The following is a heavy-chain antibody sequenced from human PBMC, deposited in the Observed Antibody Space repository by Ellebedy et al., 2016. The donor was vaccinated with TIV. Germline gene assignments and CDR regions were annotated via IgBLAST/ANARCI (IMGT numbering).Heavy chain of an antibody. CDR1: GDSISISTTNY. Sequence: SETLSLTXSVSGDSISISTTNYWGWIRQPPGKGLEWIGMFSHSGNIYYNPSLKTRVTISVDTSKNQFSLKLTSVTAADTALYYCARHYPGGYPGGVWGKGTTVTVSS. CDR3: ARHYPGGYPGGV. V-gene: IGHV4-39*01. CDR2: FSHSGNI. D-gene: IGHD2-15*01. J-gene: IGHJ6*04.